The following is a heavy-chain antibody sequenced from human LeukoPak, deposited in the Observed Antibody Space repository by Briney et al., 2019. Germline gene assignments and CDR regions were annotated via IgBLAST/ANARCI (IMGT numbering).Heavy chain of an antibody. J-gene: IGHJ4*02. CDR3: ATLPANQLRGFDY. Sequence: SETLSLTCTVSGYSISSDYYWGWIRQPPGKGLEWIGSIYHRGSTYYNPSLKSRVTISVDTSKNQFSLKLSSVTAADTALYYCATLPANQLRGFDYWGQGTLVTVSS. D-gene: IGHD2-2*01. V-gene: IGHV4-38-2*02. CDR1: GYSISSDYY. CDR2: IYHRGST.